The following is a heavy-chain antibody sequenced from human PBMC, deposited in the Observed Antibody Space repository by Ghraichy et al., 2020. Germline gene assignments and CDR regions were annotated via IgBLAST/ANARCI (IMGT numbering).Heavy chain of an antibody. Sequence: SETLSLTCTDSGGSIISSRYYWGWIRQPPGKGLEWIGSISYSGNTYYNPSLKSRVIISVDMSKNQFSLKFSSVTAADAAVYYCARQRGRIYNESSGNFDYWGQGALVTVSS. CDR3: ARQRGRIYNESSGNFDY. D-gene: IGHD3-22*01. V-gene: IGHV4-39*01. CDR1: GGSIISSRYY. J-gene: IGHJ4*02. CDR2: ISYSGNT.